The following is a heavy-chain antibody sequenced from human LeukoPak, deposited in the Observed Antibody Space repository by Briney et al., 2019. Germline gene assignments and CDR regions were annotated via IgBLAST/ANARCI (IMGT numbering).Heavy chain of an antibody. CDR2: IYYSGST. CDR3: ARDNRYFDWLPDHGAFDI. V-gene: IGHV4-59*01. CDR1: GGSISSYY. J-gene: IGHJ3*02. Sequence: SETLSLTCTVSGGSISSYYWSWIRQPPGKGLEWIGYIYYSGSTNYNPSLESRVTISVDTSKNQFSLKLSSVTAADTAVYYCARDNRYFDWLPDHGAFDIWGQGTMVTVSS. D-gene: IGHD3-9*01.